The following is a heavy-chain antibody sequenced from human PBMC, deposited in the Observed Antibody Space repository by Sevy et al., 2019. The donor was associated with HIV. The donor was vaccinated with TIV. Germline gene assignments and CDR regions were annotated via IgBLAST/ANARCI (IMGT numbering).Heavy chain of an antibody. V-gene: IGHV3-9*01. Sequence: GGSLRLSCAASGFPFNDHAMHWVRLVPGKGLEWVSGISWNSRNIGYADSVKGRLTISRANTRHSVYLEMHSLRPEDTALYYCAKDINRGCDGVNCYSYYYYFYGLDVWGQGTTVTVSS. CDR2: ISWNSRNI. CDR3: AKDINRGCDGVNCYSYYYYFYGLDV. J-gene: IGHJ6*02. CDR1: GFPFNDHA. D-gene: IGHD2-21*01.